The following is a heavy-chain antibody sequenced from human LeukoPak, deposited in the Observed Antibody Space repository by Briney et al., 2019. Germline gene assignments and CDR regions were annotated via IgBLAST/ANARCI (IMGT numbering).Heavy chain of an antibody. CDR1: GFTFSGYW. CDR3: ARTTKHSYDV. D-gene: IGHD3-16*01. Sequence: GGSLRLSCAASGFTFSGYWIHWVRQAPGKGLVWVPWINNDETNTRYADSVRGRFTISRDNAKNTLYLDMNGLRAEDTAVYYCARTTKHSYDVWGQGTLVTVSS. J-gene: IGHJ4*02. CDR2: INNDETNT. V-gene: IGHV3-74*01.